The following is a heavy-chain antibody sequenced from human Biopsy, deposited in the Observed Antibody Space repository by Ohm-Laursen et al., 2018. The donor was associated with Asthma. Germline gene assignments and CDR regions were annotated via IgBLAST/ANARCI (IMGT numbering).Heavy chain of an antibody. J-gene: IGHJ6*02. CDR1: GYTFNSAG. CDR2: ISVYNGNT. Sequence: ASVKVSSKTSGYTFNSAGITWVRQAPGQGLEWMGWISVYNGNTKVAQKLQDRVTMITDTSTSTAYMELRSLRSDDTAVYFCARAVDYSHYYGIDVWGQGTTVTVS. D-gene: IGHD3-10*01. CDR3: ARAVDYSHYYGIDV. V-gene: IGHV1-18*01.